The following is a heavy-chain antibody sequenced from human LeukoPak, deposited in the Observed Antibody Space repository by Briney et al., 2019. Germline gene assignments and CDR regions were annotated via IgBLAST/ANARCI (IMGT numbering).Heavy chain of an antibody. Sequence: SETLSLTCAVYGGSFSGYYWSWIRQPPGKGLEWIGEINHSGSTNYNPSLSSRVTISIDTSKNQFSLKLSSVTAADTAVYYCARDGCGGSSFHYYYYYMDVWGKGTTVTISS. J-gene: IGHJ6*03. D-gene: IGHD2-15*01. CDR3: ARDGCGGSSFHYYYYYMDV. CDR2: INHSGST. V-gene: IGHV4-34*01. CDR1: GGSFSGYY.